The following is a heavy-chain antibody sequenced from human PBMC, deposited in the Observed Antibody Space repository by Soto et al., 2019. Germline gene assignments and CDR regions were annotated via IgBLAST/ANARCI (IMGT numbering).Heavy chain of an antibody. CDR3: ARDSGNLGNWAYFLDY. CDR1: GYTFTDFG. Sequence: QGQLVQSGAEVKKPGASVKVSCKASGYTFTDFGISWVRQAPGQGLEWMGWISAYNGNTSYAQKVQGRVTMTTDTSTSTAYMELRSLTSDDTAIYYCARDSGNLGNWAYFLDYWGQGTLVTVSS. D-gene: IGHD7-27*01. CDR2: ISAYNGNT. V-gene: IGHV1-18*01. J-gene: IGHJ4*02.